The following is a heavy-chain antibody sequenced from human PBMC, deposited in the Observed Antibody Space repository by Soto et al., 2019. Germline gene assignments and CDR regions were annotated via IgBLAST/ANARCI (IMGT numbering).Heavy chain of an antibody. CDR1: GFTFSSYG. CDR3: ARVYDFWSGYYTSYYGMDV. Sequence: GGSLRLSCAASGFTFSSYGMHWVRQAPGKGLEWVAVISYDGSNKYYADSVKGRFTISRDNSKNTLYLQMNSLRAEDTAVYYCARVYDFWSGYYTSYYGMDVWGQGTTVTAP. J-gene: IGHJ6*02. D-gene: IGHD3-3*01. CDR2: ISYDGSNK. V-gene: IGHV3-30*19.